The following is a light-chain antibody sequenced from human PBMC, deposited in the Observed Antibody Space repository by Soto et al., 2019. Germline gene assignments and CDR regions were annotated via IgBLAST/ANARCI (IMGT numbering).Light chain of an antibody. J-gene: IGKJ1*01. CDR2: AAS. CDR3: QQIYSTHWT. Sequence: DIQMTQSPSSLSASVGDRVTITCRASQSISSYLNWYQQKPGKAPKLLIYAASSLQSGVPSRFSGSGSGTDFTLTISSLQPEDFATYYCQQIYSTHWTFGQGTKVEIK. CDR1: QSISSY. V-gene: IGKV1-39*01.